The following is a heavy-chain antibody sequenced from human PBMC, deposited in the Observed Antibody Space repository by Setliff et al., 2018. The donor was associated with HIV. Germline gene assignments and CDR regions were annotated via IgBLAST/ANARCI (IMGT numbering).Heavy chain of an antibody. CDR2: IYWDDDK. V-gene: IGHV2-5*02. CDR3: AREGYAFDI. Sequence: SGPTLVNPPQTPTLTCTFSGFSLTTSGVGVGWIRQPPGMALEWLALIYWDDDKRYNPSLKSRLTITKDTSKNQVVLTMTNMDPVDTATYYCAREGYAFDIWGQGTMVTVS. J-gene: IGHJ3*02. D-gene: IGHD1-1*01. CDR1: GFSLTTSGVG.